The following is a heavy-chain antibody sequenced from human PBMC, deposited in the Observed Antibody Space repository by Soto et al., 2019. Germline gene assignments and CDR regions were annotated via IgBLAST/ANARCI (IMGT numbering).Heavy chain of an antibody. D-gene: IGHD2-15*01. CDR2: INAGNGNT. J-gene: IGHJ4*02. V-gene: IGHV1-3*01. CDR3: ARDLGGWHDY. CDR1: GYTFTTYG. Sequence: ASVKVSCKASGYTFTTYGISWVRQAPGQRLEWMGWINAGNGNTKYSQKFQGRVTITRDTSASTAYMELSSLRSEDTAVYYCARDLGGWHDYWGQGTLVTVSS.